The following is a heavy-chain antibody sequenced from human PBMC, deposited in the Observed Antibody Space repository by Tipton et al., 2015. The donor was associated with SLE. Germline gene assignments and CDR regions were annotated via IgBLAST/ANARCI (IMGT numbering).Heavy chain of an antibody. CDR1: GFTFSNYW. CDR3: AGGGLGFCTGGTCYDVTDI. CDR2: IKQDGSEK. D-gene: IGHD2-15*01. J-gene: IGHJ3*02. Sequence: SLRLSCAASGFTFSNYWMSWARQAPGKGLEWVANIKQDGSEKYYVDSVKGRFTISRDNAKNSLYLQMNSLRAEDTAVYYCAGGGLGFCTGGTCYDVTDIWSQGTMGTVSS. V-gene: IGHV3-7*04.